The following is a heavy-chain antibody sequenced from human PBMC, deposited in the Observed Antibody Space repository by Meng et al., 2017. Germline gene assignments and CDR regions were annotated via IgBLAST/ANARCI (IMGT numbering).Heavy chain of an antibody. CDR3: AKSNSSGWYQYFDY. V-gene: IGHV3-23*01. Sequence: GESLKISCAASGFTFSSYAMSWVRQAPGKGLEWVSAISGSGGSTYYADSVKGRFTISRDNSKNALYLQMNSLRAEDTAVYYCAKSNSSGWYQYFDYWGQGTLVTVS. D-gene: IGHD6-19*01. J-gene: IGHJ4*02. CDR2: ISGSGGST. CDR1: GFTFSSYA.